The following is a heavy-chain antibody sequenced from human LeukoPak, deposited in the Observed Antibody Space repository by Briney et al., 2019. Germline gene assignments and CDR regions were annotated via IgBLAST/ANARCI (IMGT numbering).Heavy chain of an antibody. Sequence: GGSLRLSCAASGFTFSNYGMSWVRQAPGKGLEWVSVINSGGNTYYADSVKGRFTISRDNSKNTVYLQMNSLRVDDTAEYYCAKRQLAPHFFDYWGQGTLVTVSS. CDR1: GFTFSNYG. CDR2: INSGGNT. V-gene: IGHV3-23*01. CDR3: AKRQLAPHFFDY. J-gene: IGHJ4*02. D-gene: IGHD3-3*02.